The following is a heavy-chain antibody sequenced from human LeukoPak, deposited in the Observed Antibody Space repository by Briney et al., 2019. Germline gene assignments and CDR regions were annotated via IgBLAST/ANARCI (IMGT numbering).Heavy chain of an antibody. CDR3: ITGDYDFWSGFYSPNHYFDY. V-gene: IGHV3-15*01. CDR2: IKGKTATGAP. D-gene: IGHD3-3*01. J-gene: IGHJ4*02. Sequence: GGSLRLSCAASGFTFTSAWMSWVRQAPGKGLEWVGRIKGKTATGAPDYVASVKGRFTISRDDSKNTLFLQMNSLKTEDTAVYYCITGDYDFWSGFYSPNHYFDYWGQGTLVTVSS. CDR1: GFTFTSAW.